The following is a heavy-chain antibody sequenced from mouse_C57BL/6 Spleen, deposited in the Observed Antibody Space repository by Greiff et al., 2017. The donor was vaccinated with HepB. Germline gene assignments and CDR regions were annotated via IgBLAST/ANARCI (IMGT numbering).Heavy chain of an antibody. CDR2: IYPRSGNT. J-gene: IGHJ3*01. V-gene: IGHV1-81*01. CDR1: GYTFTSYG. D-gene: IGHD3-2*02. Sequence: VQGVESGAELARPGASVKLSCKASGYTFTSYGISWVKQRTGQGLEWIGEIYPRSGNTYYNEKFKGKATLTADKSSSTAYMELRSLTSEDSAVYFCARDSSGYPWGQGTLVTVSA. CDR3: ARDSSGYP.